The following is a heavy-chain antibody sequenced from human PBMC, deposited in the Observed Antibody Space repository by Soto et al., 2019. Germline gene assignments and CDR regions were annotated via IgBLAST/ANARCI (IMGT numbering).Heavy chain of an antibody. D-gene: IGHD3-22*01. V-gene: IGHV3-73*01. CDR3: TSMYYYDSSGYPALFDY. CDR2: IRSKANSYAT. Sequence: QPGGSLRLSCAASGFTFSGSAMHWVRQASGKGLEWVGRIRSKANSYATAYAASVKGRFTISRDDSKNTAYLQMNSLKTEDTAVYYCTSMYYYDSSGYPALFDYWGQGTLVTVSS. CDR1: GFTFSGSA. J-gene: IGHJ4*02.